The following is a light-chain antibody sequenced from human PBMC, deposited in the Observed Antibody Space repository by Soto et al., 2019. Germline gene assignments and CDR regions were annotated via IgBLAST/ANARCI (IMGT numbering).Light chain of an antibody. CDR1: QSVSSSY. V-gene: IGKV3D-7*01. CDR2: GAS. J-gene: IGKJ1*01. Sequence: PGERVTLSCRASQSVSSSYLTWNQQKPGQAPRLLIYGASTRATGIPARFSGSGSGTDFTLTISSLQPEDFAVYYCQQDYNLPPTFGQGTKVEIK. CDR3: QQDYNLPPT.